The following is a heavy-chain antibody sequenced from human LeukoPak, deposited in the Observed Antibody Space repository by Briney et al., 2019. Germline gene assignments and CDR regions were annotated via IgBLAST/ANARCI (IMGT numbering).Heavy chain of an antibody. CDR1: DYTFITYG. CDR2: INTYNGNT. J-gene: IGHJ3*01. D-gene: IGHD3-22*01. CDR3: ARDRSEHYDRSAYSWNDAFDL. Sequence: ASVKVSCKASDYTFITYGLSWVRQAPGQGLEWMGWINTYNGNTNYAQKLQGRVTMTTDTSTNTAYMELRSLRSDDTAVYYCARDRSEHYDRSAYSWNDAFDLWGQGTMVAVSS. V-gene: IGHV1-18*01.